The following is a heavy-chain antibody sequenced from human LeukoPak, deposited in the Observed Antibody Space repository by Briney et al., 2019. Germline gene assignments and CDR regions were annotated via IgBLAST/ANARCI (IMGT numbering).Heavy chain of an antibody. Sequence: PSETLSLICTVSGGSISSSSYYWGWIRQPPGKGLEWIGSIYYSGSTYYNPSLKSRVTISVDTSKNQFSLKLSSVTAADTAVYYCARTHYYDQMDVWGKGTTVTVSS. J-gene: IGHJ6*04. V-gene: IGHV4-39*07. CDR1: GGSISSSSYY. CDR3: ARTHYYDQMDV. D-gene: IGHD3-22*01. CDR2: IYYSGST.